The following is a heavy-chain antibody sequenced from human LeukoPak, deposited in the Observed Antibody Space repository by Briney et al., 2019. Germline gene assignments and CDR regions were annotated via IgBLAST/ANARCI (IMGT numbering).Heavy chain of an antibody. CDR3: ARRPLYDFWSGYYNDYFDY. CDR1: GFTFSSYA. Sequence: GGSLRLSCAASGFTFSSYAMSWVRQAPGKGLEWVSAISGSGGSTYYADSVKGRFTISRDNSKNTLYLQMNSLRAEDTAVYYCARRPLYDFWSGYYNDYFDYWGQGTLVTVSS. V-gene: IGHV3-23*01. CDR2: ISGSGGST. D-gene: IGHD3-3*01. J-gene: IGHJ4*02.